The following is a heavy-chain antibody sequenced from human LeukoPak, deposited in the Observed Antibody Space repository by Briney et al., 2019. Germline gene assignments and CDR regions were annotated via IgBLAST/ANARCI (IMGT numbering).Heavy chain of an antibody. D-gene: IGHD3-10*01. V-gene: IGHV1-8*01. J-gene: IGHJ5*02. CDR1: GFTFTSYD. CDR3: VRDGEGVAISVNYWFDP. Sequence: ASVKVSCKASGFTFTSYDINWVRQTTGQGLEWMGWMNPNNGNTGYAQKFQDRVTMTRDTSISTAYMELRSLRSEDTAMYYCVRDGEGVAISVNYWFDPWGQGTLVTVSS. CDR2: MNPNNGNT.